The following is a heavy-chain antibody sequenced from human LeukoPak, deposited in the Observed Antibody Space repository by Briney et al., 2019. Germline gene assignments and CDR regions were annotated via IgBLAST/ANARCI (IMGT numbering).Heavy chain of an antibody. CDR3: ARHRYCSGGSCYGIDY. V-gene: IGHV5-51*01. CDR2: IYPGDSDT. Sequence: GEALKISCKGSGYSFTTYWIGWVRQMPGKGLELIRIIYPGDSDTRYSLSFQGQVTISADKYISTAYLQWGSMKASDTAMYYCARHRYCSGGSCYGIDYWGQGTMVTVPS. D-gene: IGHD2-15*01. CDR1: GYSFTTYW. J-gene: IGHJ4*02.